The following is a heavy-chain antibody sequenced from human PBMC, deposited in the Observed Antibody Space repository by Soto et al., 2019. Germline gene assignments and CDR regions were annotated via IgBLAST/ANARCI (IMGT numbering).Heavy chain of an antibody. J-gene: IGHJ4*02. D-gene: IGHD3-10*01. V-gene: IGHV3-48*02. CDR3: VRDARTVVRGHYFDY. Sequence: EVQVVESGGGLVQPGGPLRLSCAASGFTFSDYSFNWVRQAPGRGLERVSYISSSSSPIYYADSVEGRFTISRDNAKSSLYLQMNSLRDGDTAVYYCVRDARTVVRGHYFDYWCQGTLVTVSS. CDR2: ISSSSSPI. CDR1: GFTFSDYS.